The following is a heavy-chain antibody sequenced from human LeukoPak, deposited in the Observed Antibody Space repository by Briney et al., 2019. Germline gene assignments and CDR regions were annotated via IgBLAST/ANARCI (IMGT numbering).Heavy chain of an antibody. CDR2: ISGSGGST. J-gene: IGHJ6*02. Sequence: AISGSGGSTYYADSVKGRFTISRDNSKNTLYLQMNSLRAEDTAVYYCAKSWAGYYYYGMDVWGQGTTVTVSS. CDR3: AKSWAGYYYYGMDV. D-gene: IGHD6-19*01. V-gene: IGHV3-23*01.